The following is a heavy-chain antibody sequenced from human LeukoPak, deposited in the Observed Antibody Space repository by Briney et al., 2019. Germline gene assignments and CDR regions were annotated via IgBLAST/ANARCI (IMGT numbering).Heavy chain of an antibody. V-gene: IGHV4-59*12. J-gene: IGHJ5*02. CDR2: IYYSGST. Sequence: SETLSLTCTVSGGSISSYYWSWIRQPPGKGLEWIGYIYYSGSTNYNPSLKSRVTISVDTSKNQFSLKLSSVTAADTAVYYCARRIPKNYDFWSGYGPWFDPWGQGTLVTVSS. CDR3: ARRIPKNYDFWSGYGPWFDP. CDR1: GGSISSYY. D-gene: IGHD3-3*01.